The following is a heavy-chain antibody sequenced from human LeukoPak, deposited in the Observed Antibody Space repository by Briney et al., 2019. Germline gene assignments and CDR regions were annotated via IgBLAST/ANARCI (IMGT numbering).Heavy chain of an antibody. CDR3: AREGGSGSLEYYFDY. CDR2: ISNSGGSPI. CDR1: GFMFSDYY. V-gene: IGHV3-11*01. Sequence: GGSLRLSCAASGFMFSDYYMSWMRQAPGKGLEWVSYISNSGGSPIYNADSVKGRFTISRDNVKNSLYLQMNSLRAEDTAVYYCAREGGSGSLEYYFDYWGQGTLVTVSS. D-gene: IGHD3-10*01. J-gene: IGHJ4*02.